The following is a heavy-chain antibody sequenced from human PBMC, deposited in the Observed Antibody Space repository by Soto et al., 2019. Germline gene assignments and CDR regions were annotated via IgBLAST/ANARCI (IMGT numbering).Heavy chain of an antibody. V-gene: IGHV3-23*01. Sequence: GGSLRLSCAASGFTFSSYAMSWVRQAPGKGLEWVSAISGSGGSTYYADSVKGRFTISRNNSKNTLYLQMNSLRAEDTAVYYCAKPLNILTGYHEGPQPSFTYYYYYGMDVWGQGTTVTVSS. D-gene: IGHD3-9*01. CDR3: AKPLNILTGYHEGPQPSFTYYYYYGMDV. CDR1: GFTFSSYA. CDR2: ISGSGGST. J-gene: IGHJ6*02.